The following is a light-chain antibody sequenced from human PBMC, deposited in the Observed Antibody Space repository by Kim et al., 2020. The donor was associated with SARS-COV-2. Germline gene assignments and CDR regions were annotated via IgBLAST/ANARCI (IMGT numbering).Light chain of an antibody. V-gene: IGKV1-9*01. CDR1: QGISSD. J-gene: IGKJ3*01. CDR2: AAS. Sequence: IQLTQSPSSLSASVGDRVTITCRASQGISSDLAWCQQKPGKAPNLLIYAASTLQSGVPSRFSGSGSGTDFTLTISSLQPEDFATYSCQQLHSYPLTFGPGTKVDIK. CDR3: QQLHSYPLT.